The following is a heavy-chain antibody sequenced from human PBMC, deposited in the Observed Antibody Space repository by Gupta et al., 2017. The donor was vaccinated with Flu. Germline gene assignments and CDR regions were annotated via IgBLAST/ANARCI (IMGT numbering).Heavy chain of an antibody. V-gene: IGHV4-34*01. D-gene: IGHD6-13*01. Sequence: QVQLQQWGAGLLTPSETLSLTCAVYGGSFSGYYWSWIRQPPGKGLEWIGEINHSGSTNYNPSLKSRVTISVDTSKNQFSLKLSSVTAADTAVYYCASSRWGGYSRLSYWGQGTLATVSS. CDR1: GGSFSGYY. CDR2: INHSGST. J-gene: IGHJ4*02. CDR3: ASSRWGGYSRLSY.